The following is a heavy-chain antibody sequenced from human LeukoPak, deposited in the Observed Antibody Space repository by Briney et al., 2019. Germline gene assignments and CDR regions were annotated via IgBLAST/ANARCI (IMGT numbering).Heavy chain of an antibody. CDR1: GFTVSDNY. J-gene: IGHJ5*02. V-gene: IGHV3-53*01. CDR2: MYSGGET. Sequence: GGSLRLSCAASGFTVSDNYMSWVRQAPGKGLEWVSVMYSGGETYYANSVKGRFTVSSDISKNTLYIQMNGLRTEDPAMYYCARDAPQVPAAGVLASWGQGTLVTVSS. D-gene: IGHD6-13*01. CDR3: ARDAPQVPAAGVLAS.